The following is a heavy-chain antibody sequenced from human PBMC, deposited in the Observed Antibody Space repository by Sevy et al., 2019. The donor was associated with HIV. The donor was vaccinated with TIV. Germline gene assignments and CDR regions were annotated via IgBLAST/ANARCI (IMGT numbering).Heavy chain of an antibody. CDR2: IYHSGST. CDR3: ARERKGYCSSTSCYARGALGYYYYGMDV. Sequence: SETLSLTCAVSGGSISSSNWWSWVRQPPGKGLEWIGEIYHSGSTNYNPSLKSRVTISVDKSKNQFSLKLSSVTAADTAVDYCARERKGYCSSTSCYARGALGYYYYGMDVWGQGTTVTVSS. D-gene: IGHD2-2*01. CDR1: GGSISSSNW. J-gene: IGHJ6*02. V-gene: IGHV4-4*02.